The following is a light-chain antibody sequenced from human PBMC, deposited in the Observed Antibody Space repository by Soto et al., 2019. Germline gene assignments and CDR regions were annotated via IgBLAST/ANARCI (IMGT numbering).Light chain of an antibody. CDR2: KAS. CDR3: QQSYSTPWT. V-gene: IGKV1-5*03. Sequence: DIQMTQSPSALSASVGDRVTITCRASQSINSWLAWYQQKSGKAPKLLIYKASSLESGVPSRFSGSGSGTDFSPTISSLQPEDFATYYCQQSYSTPWTFGQGTKVDI. CDR1: QSINSW. J-gene: IGKJ1*01.